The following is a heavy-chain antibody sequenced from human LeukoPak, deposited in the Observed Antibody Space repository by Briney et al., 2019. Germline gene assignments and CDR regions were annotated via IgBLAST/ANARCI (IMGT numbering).Heavy chain of an antibody. CDR1: GFTFSSYA. V-gene: IGHV3-30*18. D-gene: IGHD6-13*01. CDR2: ISYDGSNK. CDR3: AKAPIAAAAAAWFDS. Sequence: RGSLRLSCAASGFTFSSYAMYWVRQAPGKGLEWVAVISYDGSNKYYADSVKGRFTISRDNSKNTLYLQMNSLRAEDTAVYNCAKAPIAAAAAAWFDSWGQGTLVTVSS. J-gene: IGHJ5*01.